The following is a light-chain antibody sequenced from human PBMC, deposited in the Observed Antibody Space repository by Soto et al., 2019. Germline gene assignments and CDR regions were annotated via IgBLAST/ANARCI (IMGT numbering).Light chain of an antibody. Sequence: IQLTQFPSSLSASVGDRVTITCRASQGINKFLAWYQQRPAKAPQLLVYGASTLQSGVPSRFSGSGSGTDFTLTISSLQPEDFATYYCQQLTNFRFTFGQGTKLDIK. V-gene: IGKV1-9*01. CDR1: QGINKF. CDR3: QQLTNFRFT. J-gene: IGKJ2*01. CDR2: GAS.